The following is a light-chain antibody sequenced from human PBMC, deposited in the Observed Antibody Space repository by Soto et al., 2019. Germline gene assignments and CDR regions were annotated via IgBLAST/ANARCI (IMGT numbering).Light chain of an antibody. CDR2: EVS. J-gene: IGLJ2*01. Sequence: QSALTQPASVSGSPGQSITISCNGSSSDVGGYNYVSWYQQHPGKAPKLMIYEVSYRPSGVSNRFSGSKSGNTASLTISGLQAEDETDYYCSSYTSSSTVVFGGGTKVTVL. V-gene: IGLV2-14*01. CDR1: SSDVGGYNY. CDR3: SSYTSSSTVV.